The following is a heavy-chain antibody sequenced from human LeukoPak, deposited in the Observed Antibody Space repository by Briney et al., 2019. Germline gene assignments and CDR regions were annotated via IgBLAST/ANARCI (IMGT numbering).Heavy chain of an antibody. V-gene: IGHV3-21*06. J-gene: IGHJ4*02. Sequence: GGSLRLSCAASGFTLSSYNMNWVRQAPGKGLEWVSSISSSSSYIYYPDSVKGRFTISSDNAKNSLYLQMNSLRAEDTAVYYCARADVECNSGLCHLWPGTSGWYYFDSWGLGTLVTVSS. D-gene: IGHD6-19*01. CDR1: GFTLSSYN. CDR2: ISSSSSYI. CDR3: ARADVECNSGLCHLWPGTSGWYYFDS.